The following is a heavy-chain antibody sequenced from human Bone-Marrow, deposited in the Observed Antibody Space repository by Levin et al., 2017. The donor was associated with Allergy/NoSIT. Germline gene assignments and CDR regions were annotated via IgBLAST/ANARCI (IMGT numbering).Heavy chain of an antibody. CDR3: ARGTYGEPDS. CDR2: IYHGGKT. CDR1: GFIVKTNY. Sequence: GGSLRLSCAPSGFIVKTNYLNWVRQAPGKGLEWVSIIYHGGKTYYADSVKGRFSISSDNSKDTVYLQMNNLRVEDTAVYYCARGTYGEPDSWGQGTLVTVS. V-gene: IGHV3-53*01. D-gene: IGHD4-17*01. J-gene: IGHJ4*02.